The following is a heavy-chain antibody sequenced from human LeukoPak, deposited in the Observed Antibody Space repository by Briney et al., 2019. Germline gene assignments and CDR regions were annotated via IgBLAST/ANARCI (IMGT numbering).Heavy chain of an antibody. Sequence: GGSLRLSCAASGFTFSSYSMNWVRQAPGKGLEWVSCISSSSRSIYYADSVKGRFTISRDNANNSLSLQMNSLGDEDTAVYYCVLGSPFDYWGQGTLVTVSS. CDR3: VLGSPFDY. J-gene: IGHJ4*02. CDR1: GFTFSSYS. D-gene: IGHD3-10*01. CDR2: ISSSSRSI. V-gene: IGHV3-48*02.